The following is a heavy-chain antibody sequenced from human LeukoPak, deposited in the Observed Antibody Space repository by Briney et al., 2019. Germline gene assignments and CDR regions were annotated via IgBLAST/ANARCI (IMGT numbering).Heavy chain of an antibody. CDR2: ISYDGSNK. J-gene: IGHJ6*04. CDR3: AREKDSGYAYGMDV. CDR1: GFTFSSYA. V-gene: IGHV3-30*04. D-gene: IGHD5-12*01. Sequence: PGGSLRLSCAASGFTFSSYAMHWVRQAPGKGLVWVAVISYDGSNKYYADSVKGRFTISRDNSKNTLYLQMNSLRAEDTAVYYCAREKDSGYAYGMDVWGKGTTVTVSS.